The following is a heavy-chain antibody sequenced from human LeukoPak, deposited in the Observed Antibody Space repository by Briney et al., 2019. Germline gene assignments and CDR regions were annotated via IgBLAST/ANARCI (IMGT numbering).Heavy chain of an antibody. CDR1: GGTFSSYA. J-gene: IGHJ5*02. CDR2: IIPIFGTA. V-gene: IGHV1-69*06. D-gene: IGHD1-20*01. Sequence: SVKVSCKASGGTFSSYAISWVRQAPGQGLEWMGGIIPIFGTANYAQKFQGRVTITADKSTSTAYMELSRLRSGDTAVYYCARARYNWNDVNWFDPWGQGTLVTVSS. CDR3: ARARYNWNDVNWFDP.